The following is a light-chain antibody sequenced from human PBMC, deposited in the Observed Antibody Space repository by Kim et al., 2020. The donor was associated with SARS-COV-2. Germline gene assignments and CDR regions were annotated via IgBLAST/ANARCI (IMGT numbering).Light chain of an antibody. CDR1: KLGDKY. J-gene: IGLJ3*02. Sequence: SLSPGQTASITCSGDKLGDKYACWYQQKPGQSPVLVIYQDSKRPSGIPERFSGSISGSTATLTISGTQAMDEADYYCQAWDSSTAVFGGGTQLTVL. V-gene: IGLV3-1*01. CDR3: QAWDSSTAV. CDR2: QDS.